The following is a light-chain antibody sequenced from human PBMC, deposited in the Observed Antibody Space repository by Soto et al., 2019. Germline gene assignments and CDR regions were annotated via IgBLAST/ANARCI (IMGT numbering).Light chain of an antibody. V-gene: IGKV3-20*01. Sequence: EIVLTQSPGTLSLSPGERSTLSCRASQSLSNNIYLAWYQQKPGQAXRXXIYGASSRATGIPNRFSVSESGTDLTINISRLEPEDGEVYYCQQYGNSPQTFGQGTKVDIK. J-gene: IGKJ1*01. CDR2: GAS. CDR3: QQYGNSPQT. CDR1: QSLSNNIY.